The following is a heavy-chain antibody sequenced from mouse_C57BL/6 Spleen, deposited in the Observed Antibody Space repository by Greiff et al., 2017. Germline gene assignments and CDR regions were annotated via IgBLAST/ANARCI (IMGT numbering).Heavy chain of an antibody. J-gene: IGHJ4*01. D-gene: IGHD1-1*01. CDR3: AKGGGSSPYAMDY. CDR1: GFSLTSYG. Sequence: VQLQESGPGLVQPSQSLSITCTVSGFSLTSYGVHWVRQSPGKGLEWLGVIWRGGSTDYNAAFMSRLSITKENSKSQVFFKMNSLQADDTAIYCCAKGGGSSPYAMDYWGQGTSVTVSS. CDR2: IWRGGST. V-gene: IGHV2-5*01.